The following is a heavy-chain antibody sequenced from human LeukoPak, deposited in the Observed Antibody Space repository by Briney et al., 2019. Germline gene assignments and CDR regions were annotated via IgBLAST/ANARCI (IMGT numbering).Heavy chain of an antibody. CDR2: IWYDGSNK. CDR3: GRDPTRVGDYGLDY. D-gene: IGHD4-17*01. J-gene: IGHJ4*02. CDR1: GFTFSSYA. Sequence: GGSLRLSCAASGFTFSSYAMHWVRQAPGKGLEWVAVIWYDGSNKYYADSVKGRFTISRDNSKNTLYLQMNSLRAEDTAVYYCGRDPTRVGDYGLDYWGQGTLVTVSS. V-gene: IGHV3-33*08.